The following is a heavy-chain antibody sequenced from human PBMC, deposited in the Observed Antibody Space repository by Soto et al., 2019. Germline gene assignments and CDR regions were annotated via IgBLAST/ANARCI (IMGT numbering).Heavy chain of an antibody. CDR3: ARVAY. Sequence: LRLSCATSGFTVGAFCMHWVRQVPGKGLEWVASISSGSSDTWYADSVKGRFIISRDNAQNSLFLQMNTLRPEDTAMYYCARVAYWGPGTQVTVSS. J-gene: IGHJ4*02. V-gene: IGHV3-21*01. CDR1: GFTVGAFC. CDR2: ISSGSSDT.